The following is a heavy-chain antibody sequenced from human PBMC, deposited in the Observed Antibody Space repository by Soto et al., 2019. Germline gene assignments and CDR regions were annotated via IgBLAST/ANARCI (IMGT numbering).Heavy chain of an antibody. CDR1: CGSISSYY. J-gene: IGHJ4*02. V-gene: IGHV4-59*08. Sequence: PXXTLSLTCAVSCGSISSYYWSWIRQPPGKGLEWMGXIYYSXSPNYNNSLKXXVTLSVDXXKNQFSLKMGSVTAADTAVYYCARRYGLGSFDYWGQGTLVTVSS. CDR2: IYYSXSP. CDR3: ARRYGLGSFDY. D-gene: IGHD3-10*01.